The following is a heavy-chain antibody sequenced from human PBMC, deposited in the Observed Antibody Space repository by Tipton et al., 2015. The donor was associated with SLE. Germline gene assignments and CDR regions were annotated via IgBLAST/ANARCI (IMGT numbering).Heavy chain of an antibody. J-gene: IGHJ6*04. CDR2: MNPNSGNT. V-gene: IGHV1-8*01. Sequence: QLVQSGGEVKKPGASVKVSCKASGYTFTTYDINWVRQATGQGLEWMGWMNPNSGNTGYAQKLQGRVTMTRNTSMSTASMELSSLRSEDTAVYYCARVPVRTIGGFGRFRMDVWGKGTTVTVSS. CDR1: GYTFTTYD. D-gene: IGHD2-15*01. CDR3: ARVPVRTIGGFGRFRMDV.